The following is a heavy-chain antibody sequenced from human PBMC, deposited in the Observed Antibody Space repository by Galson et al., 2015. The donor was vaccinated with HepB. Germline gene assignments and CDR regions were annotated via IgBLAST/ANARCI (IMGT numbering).Heavy chain of an antibody. Sequence: SLRLSCAASGFTFSSYGMSWVRQAPGKGLEWVSTLSGSGGKIYYAGSVKGRFTISRDNSQSTLFLQMNSLRAEDTAVYYCAKTHSNIAYSSSDYWGQGTLVTVSS. CDR1: GFTFSSYG. CDR2: LSGSGGKI. CDR3: AKTHSNIAYSSSDY. V-gene: IGHV3-23*01. J-gene: IGHJ4*02. D-gene: IGHD6-6*01.